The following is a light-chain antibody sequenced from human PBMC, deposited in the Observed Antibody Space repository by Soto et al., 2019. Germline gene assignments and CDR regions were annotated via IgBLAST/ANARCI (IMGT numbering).Light chain of an antibody. CDR1: TXDVNGRNY. V-gene: IGLV2-14*01. J-gene: IGLJ1*01. CDR2: EVT. Sequence: QSVLTQPASVSGSPGQSITISCTGTTXDVNGRNYVSWYQQHPGKAPKVIIYEVTNRPSGISHRFSGSKSGNTASLTISGLQAEDEADYYCCSYTSGTSVFGTGTKVTVL. CDR3: CSYTSGTSV.